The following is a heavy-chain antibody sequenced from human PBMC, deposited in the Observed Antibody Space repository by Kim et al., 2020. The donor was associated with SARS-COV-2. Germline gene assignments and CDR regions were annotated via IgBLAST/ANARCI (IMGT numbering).Heavy chain of an antibody. V-gene: IGHV3-23*01. CDR2: ISGSGGST. Sequence: GGSLRLSCAASGFTFSSYAMSWVRQAPGKGLEWVSAISGSGGSTYYADSVKGRFTISRDNSKNTLYLQMNSLRAEDTAVYYCVGGPENYYDSSGYYPLWGQGTLVTVSS. J-gene: IGHJ4*02. CDR3: VGGPENYYDSSGYYPL. CDR1: GFTFSSYA. D-gene: IGHD3-22*01.